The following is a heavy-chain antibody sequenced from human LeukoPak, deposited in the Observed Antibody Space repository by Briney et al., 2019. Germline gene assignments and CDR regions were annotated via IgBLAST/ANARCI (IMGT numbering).Heavy chain of an antibody. CDR2: IYHSGST. D-gene: IGHD1-26*01. CDR1: GGSISSSNW. Sequence: SGTLSLTCAVSGGSISSSNWWSWVRQPPGKGLEWIGEIYHSGSTNYNPSLKSRVTISVDTSKNQFSLKLSSVTAADTAVYYCARASDRGALNWFDPWGQGTLVTVSS. CDR3: ARASDRGALNWFDP. V-gene: IGHV4-4*02. J-gene: IGHJ5*02.